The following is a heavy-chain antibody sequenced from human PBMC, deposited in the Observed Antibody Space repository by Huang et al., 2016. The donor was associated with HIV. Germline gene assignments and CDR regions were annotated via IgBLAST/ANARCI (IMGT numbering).Heavy chain of an antibody. Sequence: QVQLQQWGAGLLKPSETLSLNCAVYGGPFSGYYWTWIRQSPDQRLQWIGEVNQSGTVNYNPSLKSRVTLSTDASKSQFFLKLKSVVAADTAVYYCARRGRWLQNKSWAFDIWGQGTMVSV. J-gene: IGHJ3*02. CDR2: VNQSGTV. D-gene: IGHD3-16*01. CDR3: ARRGRWLQNKSWAFDI. V-gene: IGHV4-34*02. CDR1: GGPFSGYY.